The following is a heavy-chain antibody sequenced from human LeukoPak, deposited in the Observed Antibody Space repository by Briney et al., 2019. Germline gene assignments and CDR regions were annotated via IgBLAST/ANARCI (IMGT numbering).Heavy chain of an antibody. V-gene: IGHV4-59*01. CDR1: GGSISSYY. D-gene: IGHD3-22*01. CDR2: IYYSGST. CDR3: ARATSSGYYYLL. Sequence: PSETLSLTCTVSGGSISSYYWSWLRQPPGKGLEWIGYIYYSGSTNYNPSLKSRVTISVDTSKNQFSLKLSSVTAADTAVYYCARATSSGYYYLLWGQGTLVTVSS. J-gene: IGHJ4*02.